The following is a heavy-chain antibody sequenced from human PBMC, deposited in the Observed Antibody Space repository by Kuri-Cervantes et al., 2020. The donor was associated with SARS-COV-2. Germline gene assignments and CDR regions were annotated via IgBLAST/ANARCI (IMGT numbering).Heavy chain of an antibody. D-gene: IGHD1-20*01. CDR3: TKYNWDFDN. CDR1: GGSISSSSYY. Sequence: SESLSLTCTVSGGSISSSSYYWGWLRQPPGKGLEWIGSIYYSGSTYYNPSLKSRVTISLDTSKNQFTLKLNSVTAADTAMYYCTKYNWDFDNWGQGTLVTVSS. V-gene: IGHV4-39*06. J-gene: IGHJ4*02. CDR2: IYYSGST.